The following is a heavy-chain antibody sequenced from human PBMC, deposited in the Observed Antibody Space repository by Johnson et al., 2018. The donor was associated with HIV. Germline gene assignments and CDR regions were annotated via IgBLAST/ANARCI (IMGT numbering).Heavy chain of an antibody. CDR3: ATELLRTEQEGLDI. J-gene: IGHJ3*02. CDR1: GFTFSSYG. V-gene: IGHV3-33*05. D-gene: IGHD3-10*01. Sequence: QVQLVESGGGVVRPGGSLRLSCAASGFTFSSYGMHWVRQAPGKGLEWVAIISYDGINKYYADSVKGRFTISRDNSKDTLYLQMNSLRAEDTAVYYCATELLRTEQEGLDIWGPGTMVTVS. CDR2: ISYDGINK.